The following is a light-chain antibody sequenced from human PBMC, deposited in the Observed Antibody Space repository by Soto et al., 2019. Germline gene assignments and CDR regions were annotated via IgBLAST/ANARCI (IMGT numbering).Light chain of an antibody. CDR2: GAS. V-gene: IGKV3-15*01. J-gene: IGKJ4*01. CDR3: QQYYNTPPT. CDR1: QSFSSN. Sequence: LVMTQCPATLSVSSGGRATLSCRASQSFSSNVAWYQQKHGQAPRLLIYGASTRATGVPARFSGSGYGTEFNLTISSLQAEDVAVYYCQQYYNTPPTFGGGTKVDIK.